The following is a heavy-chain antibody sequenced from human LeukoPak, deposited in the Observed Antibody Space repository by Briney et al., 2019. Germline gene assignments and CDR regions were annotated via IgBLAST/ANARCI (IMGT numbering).Heavy chain of an antibody. D-gene: IGHD5-18*01. CDR2: IYYSGST. V-gene: IGHV4-59*08. Sequence: SETLSLTCTVSGGSISSYYWSWIRQPPGKGLEWIGYIYYSGSTNYNPSLKSRVTISVDTSKNQFSLKLSSVTAADTAVYYCARGGYSYGYYYVTPDWYFDLWGRGTLVTVSS. CDR3: ARGGYSYGYYYVTPDWYFDL. CDR1: GGSISSYY. J-gene: IGHJ2*01.